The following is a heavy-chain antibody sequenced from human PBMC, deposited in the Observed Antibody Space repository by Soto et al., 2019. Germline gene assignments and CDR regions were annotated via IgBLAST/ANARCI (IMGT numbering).Heavy chain of an antibody. V-gene: IGHV4-61*01. CDR2: LYYSGST. CDR1: GGSVSSGSYY. D-gene: IGHD1-26*01. Sequence: QVQLQESGPKLVKPSETLSLTCTVSGGSVSSGSYYWTWIRQPPRKGLEWIGYLYYSGSTNYSPSLKSRVPISIDTSKNQFSLRLSSVAAADTAVYYCARFGSIVEAFDIWGQGTMVTVSS. J-gene: IGHJ3*02. CDR3: ARFGSIVEAFDI.